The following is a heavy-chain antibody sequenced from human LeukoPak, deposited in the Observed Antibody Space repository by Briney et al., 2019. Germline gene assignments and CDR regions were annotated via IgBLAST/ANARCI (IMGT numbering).Heavy chain of an antibody. D-gene: IGHD1/OR15-1a*01. Sequence: PGGSLRLSCAASGFILRSHWMHWARQVPGKGLVWVSRINGYETSTAYADSVKGRFTISRDNARNTLYLQMNSLRVEDTAIYYCARDRAESNWTNHTLFDSWGQGTPVTVSS. J-gene: IGHJ4*02. CDR1: GFILRSHW. CDR3: ARDRAESNWTNHTLFDS. V-gene: IGHV3-74*01. CDR2: INGYETST.